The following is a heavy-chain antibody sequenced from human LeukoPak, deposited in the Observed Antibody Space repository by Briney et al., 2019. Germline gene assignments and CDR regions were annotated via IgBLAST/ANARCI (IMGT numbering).Heavy chain of an antibody. CDR3: ASEKDYLPKYYFDY. CDR2: ISAYNGNT. J-gene: IGHJ4*02. CDR1: GGTFSSYA. D-gene: IGHD3-16*01. V-gene: IGHV1-18*01. Sequence: VASVKVSCKASGGTFSSYAISWVRQAPGQGLEWMGWISAYNGNTNYAQKLQGRVTMTTDTSTSTAYMELRSLRSDDTAVYYCASEKDYLPKYYFDYWGQGTLVTVSS.